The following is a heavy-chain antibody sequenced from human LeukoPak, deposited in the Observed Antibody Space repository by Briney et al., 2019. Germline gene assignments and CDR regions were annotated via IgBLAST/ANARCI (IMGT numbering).Heavy chain of an antibody. Sequence: SEPLSLTCAVYGGSFSGHYWTWVRQPPGKGLEWIGEINHSGSTNYNPSLKSRVTISVDTSKNQFSLKLSSVTAADTAVYYCARHRAWIAALDYWGQGTLVTVSS. CDR2: INHSGST. V-gene: IGHV4-34*01. CDR1: GGSFSGHY. J-gene: IGHJ4*02. D-gene: IGHD6-6*01. CDR3: ARHRAWIAALDY.